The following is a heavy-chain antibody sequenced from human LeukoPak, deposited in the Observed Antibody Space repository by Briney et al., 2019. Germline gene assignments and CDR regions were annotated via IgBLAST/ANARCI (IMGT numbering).Heavy chain of an antibody. CDR3: ARDLLPGYGDYIFDY. V-gene: IGHV3-30-3*01. J-gene: IGHJ4*02. Sequence: GGSLRLSCAASGFTFSSYAMHWVRQAPGKGLEWVAVISYDGSNKYYADSVKGRFTISRDNSKNTLYLQMNSLRAEDTAVYYCARDLLPGYGDYIFDYWGQGTLVTVSS. CDR2: ISYDGSNK. CDR1: GFTFSSYA. D-gene: IGHD4-17*01.